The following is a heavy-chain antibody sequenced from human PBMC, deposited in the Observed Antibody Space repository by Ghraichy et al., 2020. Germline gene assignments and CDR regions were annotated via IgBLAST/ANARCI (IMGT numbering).Heavy chain of an antibody. J-gene: IGHJ4*02. Sequence: LSLTCAASGFTLSTYSMNWVRQAPGKGLEWVSSISSTSVYIYYADSVKGRFTISRDNAKNSLFLQMNSLRAEDTAVYYCATSYNYDILTGDYWGQGTLVTVSS. CDR2: ISSTSVYI. D-gene: IGHD3-9*01. V-gene: IGHV3-21*01. CDR1: GFTLSTYS. CDR3: ATSYNYDILTGDY.